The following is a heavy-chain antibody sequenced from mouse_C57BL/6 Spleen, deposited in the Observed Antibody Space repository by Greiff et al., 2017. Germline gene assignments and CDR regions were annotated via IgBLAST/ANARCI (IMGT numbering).Heavy chain of an antibody. CDR2: IDPETGGT. J-gene: IGHJ2*01. CDR1: GYTFTDYE. D-gene: IGHD1-1*01. Sequence: QVQLQQSGAELVRPGASVTLSCKASGYTFTDYEMHWVKQTPVHGLEWIGAIDPETGGTAYNQKFKGKAIVTADKSSSTAYLQLRSLTSEDSDVYYCAGGGYGSSYDYFDYWGQGTTLTVSS. CDR3: AGGGYGSSYDYFDY. V-gene: IGHV1-15*01.